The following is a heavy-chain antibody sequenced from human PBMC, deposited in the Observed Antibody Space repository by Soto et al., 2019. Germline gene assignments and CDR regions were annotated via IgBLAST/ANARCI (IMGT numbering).Heavy chain of an antibody. J-gene: IGHJ5*02. CDR2: IYYSGST. Sequence: SETLSLTCTVSGGSISSYYWSWIRQPPGKGLEWIGYIYYSGSTNYNPSLKSRVTISVDTSKNQFSLKLSSVTAADTAVYYCARATPGFSSSWYQGTVPFDPWGQGTLVTVSS. CDR3: ARATPGFSSSWYQGTVPFDP. V-gene: IGHV4-59*01. D-gene: IGHD6-13*01. CDR1: GGSISSYY.